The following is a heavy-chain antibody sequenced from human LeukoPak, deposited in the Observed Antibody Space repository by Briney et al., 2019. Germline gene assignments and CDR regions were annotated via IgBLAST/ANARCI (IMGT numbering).Heavy chain of an antibody. CDR1: GFTFSNYW. D-gene: IGHD3-22*01. Sequence: GGSLRLSCAASGFTFSNYWMHWVRQAPGKGLEWVSGISGSGDNTYYADSVKGRFTISRDNSKNTLYVQVNSLGTEDTAAYYCAKGSYYDSSGSFYFDYWGQGTLVTVSS. CDR3: AKGSYYDSSGSFYFDY. V-gene: IGHV3-23*01. CDR2: ISGSGDNT. J-gene: IGHJ4*02.